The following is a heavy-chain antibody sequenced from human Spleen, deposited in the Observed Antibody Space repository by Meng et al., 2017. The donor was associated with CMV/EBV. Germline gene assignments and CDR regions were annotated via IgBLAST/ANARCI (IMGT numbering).Heavy chain of an antibody. Sequence: GESLKISCAASAFTFSTFNMRWVRQAPGKGLEWVSSISCSSGFRYYADSLKGRFTISRDNAENSRYLQMNSLRAEDTAVCYCARDRYYDSSGYWIYWGQGTLVTVSS. CDR1: AFTFSTFN. D-gene: IGHD3-22*01. J-gene: IGHJ4*02. V-gene: IGHV3-21*01. CDR2: ISCSSGFR. CDR3: ARDRYYDSSGYWIY.